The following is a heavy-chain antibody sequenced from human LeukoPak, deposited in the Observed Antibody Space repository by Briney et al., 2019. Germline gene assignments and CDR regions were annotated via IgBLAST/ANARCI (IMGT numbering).Heavy chain of an antibody. V-gene: IGHV3-7*04. CDR2: IKQDGSEI. Sequence: PGGSLRLSCAASGFTFSSYWMSWVRQAPGSGLQWVASIKQDGSEIYYVDSVKGRFSISRDNDKNSLSLQMNSLRAEDTAVYYCARGHSGRWFWWFGAWGQGTLVTVSS. J-gene: IGHJ5*02. CDR3: ARGHSGRWFWWFGA. D-gene: IGHD1-26*01. CDR1: GFTFSSYW.